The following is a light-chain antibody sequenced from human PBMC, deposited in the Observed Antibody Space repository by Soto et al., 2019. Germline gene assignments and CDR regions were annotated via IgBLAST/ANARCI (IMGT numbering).Light chain of an antibody. CDR3: QQYNSYSRT. Sequence: DIQMTQSPSTLSASVVDRVTITCRASQSISSWLAWYQQKPGKAPKLLIYDASSLESGVPSRFSGSGSGTEFTLTISSLQPDDFATYYCQQYNSYSRTVGQGTKVDIK. CDR2: DAS. J-gene: IGKJ1*01. V-gene: IGKV1-5*01. CDR1: QSISSW.